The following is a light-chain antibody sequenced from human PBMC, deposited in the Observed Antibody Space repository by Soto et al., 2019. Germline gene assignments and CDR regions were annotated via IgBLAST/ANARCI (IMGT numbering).Light chain of an antibody. CDR3: CSYADSSTSL. CDR2: EGT. CDR1: SSDVGSYNV. J-gene: IGLJ2*01. Sequence: QSALTQPASVSGSPGQSITFSCTGTSSDVGSYNVVSWYQQHPGKAPKLMIYEGTKRSSGVSNRFSGSKSGNTASLTISGLQAEDESDYYCCSYADSSTSLFGGGTKLTVL. V-gene: IGLV2-23*01.